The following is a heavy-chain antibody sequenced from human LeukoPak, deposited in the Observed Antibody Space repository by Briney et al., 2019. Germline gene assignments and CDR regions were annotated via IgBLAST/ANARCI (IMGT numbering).Heavy chain of an antibody. Sequence: SETLSLTCTVSGGSISSGDYYWSWIRQPPGKGLEWIGYIYYSGSTYYNPSLKSRVTISVDTSKNQFSLKLSSVTAADTAVYYCARGGQIVVVPAAEYYFDYWGQGTLVTVSS. J-gene: IGHJ4*02. CDR1: GGSISSGDYY. D-gene: IGHD2-2*01. V-gene: IGHV4-30-4*01. CDR2: IYYSGST. CDR3: ARGGQIVVVPAAEYYFDY.